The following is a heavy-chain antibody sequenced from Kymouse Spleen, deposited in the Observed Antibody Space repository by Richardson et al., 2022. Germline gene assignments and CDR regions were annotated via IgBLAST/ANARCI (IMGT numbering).Heavy chain of an antibody. V-gene: IGHV3-33*01. CDR2: IWYDGSNK. Sequence: QVQLVESGGGVVQPGRSLRLSCAASGFTFSSYGMHWVRQAPGKGLEWVAVIWYDGSNKYYADSVKGRFTISRDNSKNTLYLQMNSLRAEDTAVYYCARDKYSSSYYYYYGMDVWGQGTTVTVSS. CDR3: ARDKYSSSYYYYYGMDV. J-gene: IGHJ6*02. D-gene: IGHD6-6*01. CDR1: GFTFSSYG.